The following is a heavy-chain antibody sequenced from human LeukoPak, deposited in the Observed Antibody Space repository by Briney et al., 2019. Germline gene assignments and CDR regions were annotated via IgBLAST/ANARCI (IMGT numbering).Heavy chain of an antibody. V-gene: IGHV3-72*01. Sequence: PGGSLRLSCAASGFSFSDHYMDWVRQAPGKGLEWVGRIRKKANSYTTEYAASVKGRFTISRDDSKNSLYLQMNSLKTEDTAVYYCARKVISPGGFDIWGQGTMVTVSS. J-gene: IGHJ3*02. CDR2: IRKKANSYTT. CDR1: GFSFSDHY. CDR3: ARKVISPGGFDI. D-gene: IGHD2-21*01.